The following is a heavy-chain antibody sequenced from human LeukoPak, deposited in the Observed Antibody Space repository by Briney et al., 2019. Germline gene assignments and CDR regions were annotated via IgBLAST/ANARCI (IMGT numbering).Heavy chain of an antibody. J-gene: IGHJ3*02. CDR2: IYYSGST. D-gene: IGHD6-19*01. V-gene: IGHV4-59*08. CDR1: GVSISSYY. CDR3: ARHSSGWYGGNDAFDI. Sequence: SETLSLTCTVSGVSISSYYWSWIRQPPGKGLEWIGYIYYSGSTNYNPSLKSRVTISVDTSKNQFSLKLSSVTAADTAVYYCARHSSGWYGGNDAFDIWGQGTMVTVSS.